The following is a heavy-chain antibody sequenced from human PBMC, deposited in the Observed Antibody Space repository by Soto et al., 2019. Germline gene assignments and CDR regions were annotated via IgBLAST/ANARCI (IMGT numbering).Heavy chain of an antibody. CDR2: IGGGGRLI. CDR3: ARYLGWAFDC. J-gene: IGHJ4*02. CDR1: GFTFSSFS. V-gene: IGHV3-48*02. Sequence: EVQLVESGGGLVQRGGSLRLSCAASGFTFSSFSMNWVRQAPGRGLEWISYIGGGGRLISYADSVKGRFAISRDNAQNHLYLQMDRLRDEDTAVYYCARYLGWAFDCWGQGTLVTVSS.